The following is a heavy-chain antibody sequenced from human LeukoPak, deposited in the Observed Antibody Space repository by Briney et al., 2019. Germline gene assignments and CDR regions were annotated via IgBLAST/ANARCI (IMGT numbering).Heavy chain of an antibody. Sequence: PGGSLRLSCAASGFTVSSSYMNWVRQAPGKGLEWVSVIYSGDSTYYADSVKGRFTISRDNSKNTLYLQMNSLRAEDTAVYYCARAPIAVAGTRQPVDYWGQGTLVTVSS. V-gene: IGHV3-53*01. CDR3: ARAPIAVAGTRQPVDY. J-gene: IGHJ4*02. CDR1: GFTVSSSY. D-gene: IGHD6-19*01. CDR2: IYSGDST.